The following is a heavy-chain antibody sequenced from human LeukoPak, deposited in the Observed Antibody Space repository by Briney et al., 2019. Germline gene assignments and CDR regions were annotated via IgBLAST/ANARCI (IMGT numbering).Heavy chain of an antibody. D-gene: IGHD2-21*02. CDR1: GFTFSGYS. CDR2: ITSSSRDI. Sequence: GGSLRLSCAASGFTFSGYSMSWVREGPGRGLESVSSITSSSRDIYYVDSMKGRFTISRDNAKNALYLQMKSLRADDTAVYYCATESTDENFHLWGRGTMVTVSS. CDR3: ATESTDENFHL. J-gene: IGHJ3*01. V-gene: IGHV3-21*01.